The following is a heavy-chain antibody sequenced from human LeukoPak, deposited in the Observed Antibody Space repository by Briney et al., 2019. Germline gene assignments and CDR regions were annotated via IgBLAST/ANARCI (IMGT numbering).Heavy chain of an antibody. Sequence: GGSLRLSCVASGFTFSSYAMHWVRQTPGKGLEYVSGINSNGGSTHYANSVKGRFTISRDNAKNSVYLEMNSLRADDTAVYYCARSARLMKGVVEVTALDDWGQGTLVTVSS. CDR3: ARSARLMKGVVEVTALDD. V-gene: IGHV3-64*01. CDR2: INSNGGST. CDR1: GFTFSSYA. D-gene: IGHD3-3*01. J-gene: IGHJ4*02.